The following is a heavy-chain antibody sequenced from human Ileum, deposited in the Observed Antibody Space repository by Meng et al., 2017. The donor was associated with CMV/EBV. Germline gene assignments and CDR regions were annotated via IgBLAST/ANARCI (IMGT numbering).Heavy chain of an antibody. V-gene: IGHV4-34*01. CDR3: ARSRVYWYFDL. CDR1: SRSFSDYL. Sequence: LLLHRYGELLFNLLETVALTCGASSRSFSDYLRRWIRQPPGKGLEWIGETSDTRITNYTPTLKRRVTISIDTSKKQFSLKLSSVTAADTAVYYCARSRVYWYFDLWGRGTLVTVSS. CDR2: TSDTRIT. J-gene: IGHJ2*01.